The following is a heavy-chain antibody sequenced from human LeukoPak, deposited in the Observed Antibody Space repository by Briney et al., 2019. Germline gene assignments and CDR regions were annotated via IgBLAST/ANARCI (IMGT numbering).Heavy chain of an antibody. CDR3: VRSHGLY. CDR2: ISYSGST. Sequence: SETLSLTCTVSGGSFSGYLWSWIRQPPGKGLEWIGYISYSGSTNYNPSLKSRVTISLDTSKNQFSLKLSSVTAADTAVYYCVRSHGLYWGQGTLVTVSS. J-gene: IGHJ4*02. V-gene: IGHV4-59*01. CDR1: GGSFSGYL.